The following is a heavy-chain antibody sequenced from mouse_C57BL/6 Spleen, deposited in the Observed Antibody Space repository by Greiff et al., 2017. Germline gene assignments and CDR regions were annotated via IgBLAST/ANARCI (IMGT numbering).Heavy chain of an antibody. CDR2: IDPNSGGN. V-gene: IGHV1-72*01. J-gene: IGHJ4*01. CDR1: GYTFTSYW. Sequence: VQLQQPGAELVKPGASVKLSCKASGYTFTSYWMHWVKQRPGRGLGWIGRIDPNSGGNKYNEKIKSKATLTVDKPASTAYMQLSSLTSEDSAVYYCARGGDGPSYWGQGTSVTVSS. CDR3: ARGGDGPSY. D-gene: IGHD2-3*01.